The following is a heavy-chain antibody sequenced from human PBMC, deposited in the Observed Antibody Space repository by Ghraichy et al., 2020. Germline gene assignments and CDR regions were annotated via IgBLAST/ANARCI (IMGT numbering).Heavy chain of an antibody. J-gene: IGHJ3*02. V-gene: IGHV3-7*03. D-gene: IGHD3-9*01. CDR3: ARGYILTGYAAYDAFDI. CDR1: GFTFSSYW. Sequence: GGSLRLSCAASGFTFSSYWMSWVRQAPGKGLEWVANIKQDGSEKYYVDSVKGRFTISRDNAKNSLYLQMNSLRAEDTAVYYCARGYILTGYAAYDAFDIWGQGTMVTVSS. CDR2: IKQDGSEK.